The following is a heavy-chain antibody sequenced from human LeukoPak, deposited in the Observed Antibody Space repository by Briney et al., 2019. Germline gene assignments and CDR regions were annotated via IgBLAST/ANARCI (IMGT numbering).Heavy chain of an antibody. D-gene: IGHD5-24*01. CDR3: ARVGERWLQRNYYYYMDV. CDR2: IYTSGST. V-gene: IGHV4-61*02. J-gene: IGHJ6*03. CDR1: GGSINSGSYY. Sequence: KASETLSLTCTVSGGSINSGSYYWSWIRQPGGKGLEWIGRIYTSGSTNYNPSLNSRVTISVGTSKNQFSLNLSSVTAADTAVYYCARVGERWLQRNYYYYMDVWGKGTTVTISS.